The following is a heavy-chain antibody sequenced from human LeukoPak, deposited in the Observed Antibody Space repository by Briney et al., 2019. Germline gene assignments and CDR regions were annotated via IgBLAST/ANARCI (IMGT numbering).Heavy chain of an antibody. CDR3: ARDNTAMGYYYYMDV. V-gene: IGHV4-59*12. D-gene: IGHD5-18*01. CDR1: GGSISSYY. Sequence: PSETLSLTCTVSGGSISSYYWSWIRQPPGKGLEWIGYIYYSGSTNYNPSLKSRVTMSVDTSKNQFSLKLSSVTAADTAVYYCARDNTAMGYYYYMDVWGKGTTVTVSS. J-gene: IGHJ6*03. CDR2: IYYSGST.